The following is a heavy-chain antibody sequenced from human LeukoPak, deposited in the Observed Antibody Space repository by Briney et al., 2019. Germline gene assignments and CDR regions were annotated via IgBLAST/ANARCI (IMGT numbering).Heavy chain of an antibody. Sequence: ASVTVSFTASGYTFTIYDINWVRQAPGQGLEWMGWMNPNSGNTGYAQKFQGRVTMTRNISISTAYMELSSLRSEDTAVYDCARGHGDAFDIWGQGTMVTVSS. CDR2: MNPNSGNT. CDR1: GYTFTIYD. V-gene: IGHV1-8*01. CDR3: ARGHGDAFDI. J-gene: IGHJ3*02.